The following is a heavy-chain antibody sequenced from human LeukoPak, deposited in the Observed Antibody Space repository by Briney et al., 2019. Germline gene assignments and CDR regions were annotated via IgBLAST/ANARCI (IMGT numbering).Heavy chain of an antibody. J-gene: IGHJ6*02. D-gene: IGHD3-22*01. CDR2: IIPILGIA. V-gene: IGHV1-69*04. CDR1: GGTFSSYA. CDR3: ARGDYYDSSGYGMDV. Sequence: ASVKVSCKASGGTFSSYAISWVRQAPGQGFEWMGRIIPILGIANYAQKFQGRVTITADKSTSTAYMELSSLRSEDTAVYYCARGDYYDSSGYGMDVWGQGTTVTVSS.